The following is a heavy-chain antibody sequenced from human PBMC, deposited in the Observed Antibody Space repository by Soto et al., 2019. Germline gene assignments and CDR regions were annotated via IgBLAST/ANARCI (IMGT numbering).Heavy chain of an antibody. CDR3: ARRGGYCSNGVCYINYYYGMDV. D-gene: IGHD2-8*01. J-gene: IGHJ6*02. Sequence: LKISCKGSGYSFTNYWIGWVRQMPGKGLEWMGIIFPGDSDTRYSPSFQGQVTISADRSSSTAYLQWSSLKASDTAMYYCARRGGYCSNGVCYINYYYGMDVWGQGTTVTVSS. V-gene: IGHV5-51*01. CDR1: GYSFTNYW. CDR2: IFPGDSDT.